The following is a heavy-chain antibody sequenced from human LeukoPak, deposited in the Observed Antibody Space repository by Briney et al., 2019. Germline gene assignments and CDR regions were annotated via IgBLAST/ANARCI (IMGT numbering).Heavy chain of an antibody. CDR1: GGSFSGYY. J-gene: IGHJ6*02. V-gene: IGHV4-34*01. Sequence: SETLSLTCAVYGGSFSGYYWSWIRQPPGKGLEWIGEINHSGSTNYNPSLKSRVTISVDTSKNQFSLKLSSVTAADTAVYYCARFVRDYYYGMDVWGQGTTVTVSS. CDR3: ARFVRDYYYGMDV. CDR2: INHSGST.